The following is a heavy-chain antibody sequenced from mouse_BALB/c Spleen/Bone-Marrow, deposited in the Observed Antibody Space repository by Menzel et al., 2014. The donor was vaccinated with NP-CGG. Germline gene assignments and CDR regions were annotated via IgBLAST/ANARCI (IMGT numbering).Heavy chain of an antibody. CDR2: IWAGGST. CDR3: ARGGVRRGNYFDY. D-gene: IGHD1-2*01. Sequence: VQLQESGPGRVSPSQSLSITCTASGFSLTSYGIHWVRQPPGKGLEWLGVIWAGGSTNYNSALMSRLRISKDNSKSXVISKMNSLQTDEGAMSYCARGGVRRGNYFDYWGHGTTLTVSS. J-gene: IGHJ2*01. CDR1: GFSLTSYG. V-gene: IGHV2-9*02.